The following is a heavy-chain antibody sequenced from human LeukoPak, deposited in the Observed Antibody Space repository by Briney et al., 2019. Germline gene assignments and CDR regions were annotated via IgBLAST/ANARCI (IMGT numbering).Heavy chain of an antibody. CDR1: GITFSSNA. CDR2: SSGSGGST. CDR3: ANPAGAAAGSFDY. J-gene: IGHJ4*02. V-gene: IGHV3-23*01. D-gene: IGHD6-13*01. Sequence: GGPLRLSGAASGITFSSNAMSWGRQAPGKGLEWVSASSGSGGSTYYADSVKGRFTISRDNPKNPLYLQMNSLRAEDTAVYYCANPAGAAAGSFDYWGQGTLVTVSS.